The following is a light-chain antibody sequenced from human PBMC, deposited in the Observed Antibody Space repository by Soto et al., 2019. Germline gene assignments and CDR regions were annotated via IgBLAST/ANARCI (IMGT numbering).Light chain of an antibody. CDR2: DVT. Sequence: QSVLPQPASVSGPPGQSIPISCTGTRSDIGAYNYVSWYQHHPGKAPRLVIYDVTSRPSGISDRFSGSKSGNTASLTISGLLAEDEADYYCTSYTSISTEVFGNGTKVTVL. J-gene: IGLJ1*01. CDR3: TSYTSISTEV. V-gene: IGLV2-14*01. CDR1: RSDIGAYNY.